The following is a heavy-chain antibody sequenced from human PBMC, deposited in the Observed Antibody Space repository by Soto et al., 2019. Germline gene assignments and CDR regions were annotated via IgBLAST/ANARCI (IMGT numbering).Heavy chain of an antibody. CDR1: GYTFTGYY. D-gene: IGHD1-7*01. Sequence: ASVKFSCKASGYTFTGYYMHWVRQAPGQGLEWMGWINPNSGGTNYAQKFQGRVTMTRDTSISTAYMELSRLRSDDTAVYYCARWTGTTYTTKTGWEFDYWGQGTLVTVYS. J-gene: IGHJ4*02. CDR3: ARWTGTTYTTKTGWEFDY. CDR2: INPNSGGT. V-gene: IGHV1-2*02.